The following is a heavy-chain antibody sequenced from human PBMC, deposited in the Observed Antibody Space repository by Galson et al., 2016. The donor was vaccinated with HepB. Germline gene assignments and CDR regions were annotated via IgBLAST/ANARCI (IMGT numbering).Heavy chain of an antibody. V-gene: IGHV3-30-3*01. CDR1: GFTFSDWD. J-gene: IGHJ6*03. CDR2: RSKTGDTT. Sequence: SLRLSCAASGFTFSDWDFHWVRQAPGKGLDWVAVRSKTGDTTFYGDSVKGRFTTSRDNSKNTVDLQIHSLRSEDAAVYFCARDFKLGAPDYMDVWGKGTTVTVS. D-gene: IGHD1-26*01. CDR3: ARDFKLGAPDYMDV.